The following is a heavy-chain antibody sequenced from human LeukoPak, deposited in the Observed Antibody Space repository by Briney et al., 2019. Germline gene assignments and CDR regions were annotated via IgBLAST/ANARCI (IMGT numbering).Heavy chain of an antibody. Sequence: GGSLRLSCAASGFTFSDHWMRWIRQAPGKGLVWVSRISGDGTQTTYADSVKGRFTISRDNAKNTLYLQMNSLRAEDTAVYFCSRGRRAVTTGYWGQGTQVTVSS. CDR1: GFTFSDHW. V-gene: IGHV3-74*01. J-gene: IGHJ4*02. CDR3: SRGRRAVTTGY. CDR2: ISGDGTQT. D-gene: IGHD4-17*01.